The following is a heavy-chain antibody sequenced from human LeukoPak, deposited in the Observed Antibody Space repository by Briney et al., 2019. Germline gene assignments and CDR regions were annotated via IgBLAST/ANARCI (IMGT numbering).Heavy chain of an antibody. V-gene: IGHV4-59*01. J-gene: IGHJ4*02. CDR3: AGGGDSGGYYYPMFDY. Sequence: PSETLSLTCTASGVSITNYYWSWIRQPPGKGLEWIGYIYYTGSTNYNLSLKSRVTISVDTSKNQFSLKLSSVTAADTAVYFCAGGGDSGGYYYPMFDYWGQGTLVTVSS. CDR2: IYYTGST. D-gene: IGHD3-22*01. CDR1: GVSITNYY.